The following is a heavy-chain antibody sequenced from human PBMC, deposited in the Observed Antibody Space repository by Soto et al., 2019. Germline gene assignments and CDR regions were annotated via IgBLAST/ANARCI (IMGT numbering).Heavy chain of an antibody. V-gene: IGHV3-30*18. J-gene: IGHJ4*02. CDR1: GFTFSSYG. Sequence: LRLSCAASGFTFSSYGMHWVRQAPGKGLEWVAVISYDGSNKYYADSVKGRFTISRDNSKNTLYLQMNSLRAEDTAVYYCAKALHYDSSGVDYWGQGTLVTVSS. CDR3: AKALHYDSSGVDY. CDR2: ISYDGSNK. D-gene: IGHD3-22*01.